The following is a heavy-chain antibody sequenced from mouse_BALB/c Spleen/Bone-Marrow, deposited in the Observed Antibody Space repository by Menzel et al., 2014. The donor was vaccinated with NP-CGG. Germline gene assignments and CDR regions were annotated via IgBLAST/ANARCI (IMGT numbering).Heavy chain of an antibody. Sequence: QVQLQQSGPERVKPGALVKISCKASGYTFTSYDINWVKQRPGQGLEWIGWIYPGDGSTKYNEKFKGKATLTADKSSSTSYSQVSSLTSENSAVYFCAMTARGGFAYWGQGTLVTVSA. J-gene: IGHJ3*01. CDR2: IYPGDGST. CDR1: GYTFTSYD. CDR3: AMTARGGFAY. D-gene: IGHD3-2*01. V-gene: IGHV1S56*01.